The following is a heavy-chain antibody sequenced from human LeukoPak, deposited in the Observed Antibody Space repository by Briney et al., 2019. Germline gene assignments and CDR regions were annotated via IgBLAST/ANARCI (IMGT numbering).Heavy chain of an antibody. Sequence: SETLSLTCAVYGGSFSGYYWSWIRQPPGKGLEGIGEIHHSGSTNYNPSLKGRVTISVDTSKNQLSLKLSSVTAADTAVYYCARVRLPLYDYDSSGTRFDPWGQGTLVTVSS. CDR3: ARVRLPLYDYDSSGTRFDP. CDR2: IHHSGST. D-gene: IGHD3-22*01. J-gene: IGHJ5*02. CDR1: GGSFSGYY. V-gene: IGHV4-34*01.